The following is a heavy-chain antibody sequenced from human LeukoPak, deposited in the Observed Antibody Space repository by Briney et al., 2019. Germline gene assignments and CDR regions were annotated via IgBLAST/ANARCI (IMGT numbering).Heavy chain of an antibody. CDR1: GGSINNSPYL. D-gene: IGHD6-6*01. Sequence: SETLSLTCTVSGGSINNSPYLWAWIRQPPGKGLEWIGNIYYPGTANYYPSLKSRLTISVDTSKNQFSLKVNSVTAEDTAVYYCAREYTSSSHDFWGQGTLVTVSS. CDR3: AREYTSSSHDF. J-gene: IGHJ4*02. CDR2: IYYPGTA. V-gene: IGHV4-39*02.